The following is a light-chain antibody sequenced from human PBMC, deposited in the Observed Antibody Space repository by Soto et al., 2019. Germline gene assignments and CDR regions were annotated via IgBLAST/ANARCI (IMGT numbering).Light chain of an antibody. CDR2: QNN. J-gene: IGLJ1*01. Sequence: SVLPQPPSVSAAPGQEVTISCSGGSSNIGNNFVSWYQQLPGTAPKHLIYQNNKRPSGIPDRFSGSKSGTSATLAITGLQTGDEADYYCGTWDSSLSAGVFGTGTKVTVL. V-gene: IGLV1-51*02. CDR3: GTWDSSLSAGV. CDR1: SSNIGNNF.